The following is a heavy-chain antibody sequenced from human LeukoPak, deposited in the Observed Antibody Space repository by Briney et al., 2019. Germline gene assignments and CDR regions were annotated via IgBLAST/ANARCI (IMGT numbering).Heavy chain of an antibody. CDR1: GFTFSAYA. Sequence: GGALRLSCAASGFTFSAYAMHWVRQVPGKGLEWVAVISYDGSTKYYADSVNGRFTISGDKSQDTLYLQMKSLRPEDTAVYYCARGPGPIAGAKNPFDIWGQGTMVTVSS. CDR3: ARGPGPIAGAKNPFDI. V-gene: IGHV3-30*01. CDR2: ISYDGSTK. D-gene: IGHD1-26*01. J-gene: IGHJ3*02.